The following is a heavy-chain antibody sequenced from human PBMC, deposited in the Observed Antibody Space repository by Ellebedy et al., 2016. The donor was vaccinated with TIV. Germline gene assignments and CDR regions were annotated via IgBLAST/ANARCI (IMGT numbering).Heavy chain of an antibody. J-gene: IGHJ4*02. CDR3: AKDSVRYSSSWYFTRSPEYYFDY. Sequence: HGGSLRLSCAASGFTFDDYTMHWVRQAPGKGLEWVSLISWDGGSTYYADSVKGRFTISRGNSKNSLYLQMNSLRTEDTALYYCAKDSVRYSSSWYFTRSPEYYFDYWGQGTLVTVSS. CDR2: ISWDGGST. V-gene: IGHV3-43*01. CDR1: GFTFDDYT. D-gene: IGHD6-13*01.